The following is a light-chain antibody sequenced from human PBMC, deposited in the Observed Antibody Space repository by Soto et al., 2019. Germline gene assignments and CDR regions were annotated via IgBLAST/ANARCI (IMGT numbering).Light chain of an antibody. CDR1: SSDVGGYNY. V-gene: IGLV2-11*01. J-gene: IGLJ2*01. CDR2: DVS. Sequence: QSALTQPRSVSGSHGQSVTISCTGTSSDVGGYNYVSWYQHHPGKAPKLIIYDVSKRPSGVPDRFSGSKSGNTASLTISGLQAEDEADYYCCSYAGRYTWVFGGGTKLTVL. CDR3: CSYAGRYTWV.